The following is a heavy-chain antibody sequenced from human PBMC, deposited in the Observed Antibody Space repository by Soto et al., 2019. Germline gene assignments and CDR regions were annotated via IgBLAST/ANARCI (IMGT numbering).Heavy chain of an antibody. CDR3: ARQGRHFGVDRIDY. V-gene: IGHV4-39*01. J-gene: IGHJ4*02. Sequence: SETLSLTCTVSGGSISSSSYYWGWILQPPGKGLEWIGSIYYSGSTYYNPSLKSRVTISVDTSKNQFSLKLSSVTAADTAVYYCARQGRHFGVDRIDYGGQGTLVTVSS. CDR1: GGSISSSSYY. CDR2: IYYSGST. D-gene: IGHD3-3*01.